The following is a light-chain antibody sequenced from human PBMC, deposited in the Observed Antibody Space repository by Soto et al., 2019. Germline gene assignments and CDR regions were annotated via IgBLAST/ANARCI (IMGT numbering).Light chain of an antibody. J-gene: IGKJ2*01. Sequence: EIVSTQSPATLSLSPGARATLSCRASQSVSSYLAWYQQKPGQAPRLLIYDASKRATGIPARFSGSGSGTDFTLTISSLEPEDSAVYYCQQRANWPHTFGQGTKLEIK. V-gene: IGKV3-11*01. CDR2: DAS. CDR3: QQRANWPHT. CDR1: QSVSSY.